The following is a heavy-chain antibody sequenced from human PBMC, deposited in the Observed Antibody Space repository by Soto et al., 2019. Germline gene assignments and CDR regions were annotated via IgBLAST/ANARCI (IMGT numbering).Heavy chain of an antibody. Sequence: GGSLTLSCAAAGFSFSDFYISWIRQAPGKGLEWVSYSSSSSSYTNYTNAVKGQFNISRDNAKNTLYLQMNSPSAEDTAVYYCARDSDGYDVYYGMDDWGQGTMVTVSS. D-gene: IGHD5-12*01. V-gene: IGHV3-11*06. J-gene: IGHJ6*02. CDR2: SSSSSSYT. CDR3: ARDSDGYDVYYGMDD. CDR1: GFSFSDFY.